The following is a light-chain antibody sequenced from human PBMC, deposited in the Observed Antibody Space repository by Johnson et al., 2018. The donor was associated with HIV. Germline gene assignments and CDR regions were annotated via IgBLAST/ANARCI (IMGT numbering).Light chain of an antibody. CDR2: DNN. CDR1: SCDIGNNY. J-gene: IGLJ1*01. V-gene: IGLV1-51*01. CDR3: GTWDSSLSAYV. Sequence: QSVLTQPPSVSAAPGQKVSISCSGNSCDIGNNYVSSHQQLPGTAPKLLIYDNNKRPSGIPDRFSGSKSGTSATLGITGLQTGDEADYYCGTWDSSLSAYVFGTGTKVTVL.